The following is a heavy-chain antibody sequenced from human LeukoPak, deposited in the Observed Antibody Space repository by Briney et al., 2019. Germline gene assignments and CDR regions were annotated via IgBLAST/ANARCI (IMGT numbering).Heavy chain of an antibody. CDR3: ATGMSYSDYSFDY. CDR2: IYDNENT. V-gene: IGHV4-59*01. J-gene: IGHJ4*02. D-gene: IGHD4-11*01. CDR1: GGSISSYC. Sequence: SETLSLTCAVSGGSISSYCWSWIRQPPGKGLEWIGYIYDNENTKYNPSLKSRVTISVDTSKSQFSLKLSSVTAADTAVYYCATGMSYSDYSFDYWGQGTLVIVSS.